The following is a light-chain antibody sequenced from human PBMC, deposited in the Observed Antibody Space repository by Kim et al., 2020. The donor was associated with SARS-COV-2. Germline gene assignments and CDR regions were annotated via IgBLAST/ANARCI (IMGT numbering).Light chain of an antibody. Sequence: ALGQTVRITCKGDRLRNDYASRYQQKPGQAPRLVIYGKNNRPSGIPDRFSGSSSGDTASLTITGAQAEDEADYYCNSRGTSGDRWVFGGGTKLTVL. V-gene: IGLV3-19*01. CDR1: RLRNDY. CDR3: NSRGTSGDRWV. CDR2: GKN. J-gene: IGLJ3*02.